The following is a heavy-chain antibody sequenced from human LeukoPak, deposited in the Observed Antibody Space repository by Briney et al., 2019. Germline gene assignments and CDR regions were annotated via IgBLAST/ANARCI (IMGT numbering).Heavy chain of an antibody. D-gene: IGHD2-2*01. CDR2: IDLSGSTL. V-gene: IGHV3-48*01. J-gene: IGHJ4*02. CDR3: ARDRYCSSSSCLDNYFDY. CDR1: GFTFSDYT. Sequence: GGSLRLSCAASGFTFSDYTMNWVRQAPGKGLEWVSYIDLSGSTLYYVDSVKGRFTISRDNAKNSLYLQMNSLRAEDTAVYYCARDRYCSSSSCLDNYFDYWGQGTLVTVSS.